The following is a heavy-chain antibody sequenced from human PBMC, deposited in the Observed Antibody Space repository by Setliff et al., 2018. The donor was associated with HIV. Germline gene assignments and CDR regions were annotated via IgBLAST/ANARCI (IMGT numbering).Heavy chain of an antibody. D-gene: IGHD1-1*01. Sequence: ASVKVSCKASGYTFIDYFIHWVRQAPGQGLEWMGWISPDNGDTNMPQRLRGRVTMTRDTSMNTAYMELSGLRSDDTAVYYFARQLSHSLECLGQGTPVTVSS. J-gene: IGHJ4*02. CDR1: GYTFIDYF. CDR3: ARQLSHSLEC. CDR2: ISPDNGDT. V-gene: IGHV1-2*02.